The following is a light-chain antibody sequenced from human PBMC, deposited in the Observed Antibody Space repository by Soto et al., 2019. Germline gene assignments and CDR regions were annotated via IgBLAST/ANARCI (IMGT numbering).Light chain of an antibody. CDR2: AAS. CDR3: QQPISFPIT. V-gene: IGKV1D-12*01. CDR1: RDLSGW. J-gene: IGKJ5*01. Sequence: DIQMTQSPSSVSASLGDIVTITCRASRDLSGWLAWYQQKPGKAPKLLISAASSLQSGVPSRFSGSGSGTDFTLTIRSLQPEDFATYYCQQPISFPITFGQGTRLEI.